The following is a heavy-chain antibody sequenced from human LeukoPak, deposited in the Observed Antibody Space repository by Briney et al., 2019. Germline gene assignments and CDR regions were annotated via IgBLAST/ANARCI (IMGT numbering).Heavy chain of an antibody. J-gene: IGHJ2*01. Sequence: GGSLRLSCAASGFTVSSNYMSWVRQAPGKGLEWVSVIYSGGSTYYADSVKGRFTISRDNSKNTLYLQMNSLRAEDTAVYYCASADSSGFRTDWYFDLWGRGTLVTVSS. CDR2: IYSGGST. CDR1: GFTVSSNY. D-gene: IGHD6-19*01. V-gene: IGHV3-53*01. CDR3: ASADSSGFRTDWYFDL.